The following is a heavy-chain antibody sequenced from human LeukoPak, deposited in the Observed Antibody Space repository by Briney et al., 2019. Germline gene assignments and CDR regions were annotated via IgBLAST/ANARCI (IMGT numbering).Heavy chain of an antibody. Sequence: SGKVSCKAAGGTFSSYAISWVRQAPGQGLEWMGRIIPILGIANYAQKFQGRVTITADKSTSTAYMELSSLRSEDPAVYYCARDLEEQLYYYYGMDVWGQGTTVTVSS. CDR2: IIPILGIA. V-gene: IGHV1-69*04. CDR3: ARDLEEQLYYYYGMDV. CDR1: GGTFSSYA. J-gene: IGHJ6*02. D-gene: IGHD6-13*01.